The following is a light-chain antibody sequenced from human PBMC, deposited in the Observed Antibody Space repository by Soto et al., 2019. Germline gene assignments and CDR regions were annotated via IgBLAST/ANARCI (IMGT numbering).Light chain of an antibody. CDR3: QQRSNWPT. CDR1: QSVSRY. J-gene: IGKJ4*01. CDR2: DAS. Sequence: EIVLTQSPATLSLSPGERATPSCSASQSVSRYLACYQQKPGQATRLLIYDASNRATGIPARFSGSGSGTDFTITISSLEPEDFAVYYCQQRSNWPTFGGGTKVDIK. V-gene: IGKV3-11*01.